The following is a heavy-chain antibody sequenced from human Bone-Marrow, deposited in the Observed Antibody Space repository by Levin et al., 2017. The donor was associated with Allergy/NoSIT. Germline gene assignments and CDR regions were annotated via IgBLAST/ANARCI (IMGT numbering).Heavy chain of an antibody. CDR3: AREVRTTTRARWFDP. V-gene: IGHV4-59*01. CDR1: DGSITNYY. Sequence: KPSETLSLTCTVSDGSITNYYWSWIRQSPEKGLEWIGYIYHTGSTNYNPSLKSRVTISVDTSKNQFSLRLSSVTAADTAIYYCAREVRTTTRARWFDPWGQGTLVTVSS. D-gene: IGHD1-1*01. J-gene: IGHJ5*02. CDR2: IYHTGST.